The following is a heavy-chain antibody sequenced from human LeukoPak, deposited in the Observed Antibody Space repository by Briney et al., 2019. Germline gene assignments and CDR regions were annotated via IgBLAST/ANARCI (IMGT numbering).Heavy chain of an antibody. Sequence: PGGSLRLSCAASGFTFDDYGMSWVRQAPGKGLEWVSGINWNGGSTGYADSVKGRFTISRDNAKNSLYLQMNSLRAEDTALYYCARDFRSQYCSSTSCYTFDYWGQGTLVTVSS. CDR2: INWNGGST. J-gene: IGHJ4*02. V-gene: IGHV3-20*04. D-gene: IGHD2-2*01. CDR3: ARDFRSQYCSSTSCYTFDY. CDR1: GFTFDDYG.